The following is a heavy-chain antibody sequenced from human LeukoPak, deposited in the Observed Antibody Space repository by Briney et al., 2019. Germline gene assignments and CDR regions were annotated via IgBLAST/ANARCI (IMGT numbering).Heavy chain of an antibody. D-gene: IGHD6-19*01. CDR1: GYTFTGYY. V-gene: IGHV1-2*06. CDR3: ARESAVAGTDFGY. J-gene: IGHJ4*02. CDR2: INPNSGGR. Sequence: ASMKVSCKASGYTFTGYYMHWVRQAPGQGLEWMGRINPNSGGRNYAQKFQGRVTMTRDTSISTAYMELSRLRSDDTAVYYCARESAVAGTDFGYWGQGTLVTVSS.